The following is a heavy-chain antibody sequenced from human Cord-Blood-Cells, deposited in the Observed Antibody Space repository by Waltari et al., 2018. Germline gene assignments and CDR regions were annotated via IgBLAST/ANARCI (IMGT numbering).Heavy chain of an antibody. V-gene: IGHV3-33*01. D-gene: IGHD6-6*01. J-gene: IGHJ4*02. CDR1: GFTFRSFG. Sequence: QVQLVESGGGVVQPGRSLRLSCAASGFTFRSFGIHWVRQAPGKGLEWVAVIWYDGSNKYYADSVKCRFTISRDNSKNTLYLQMNSLRAEDTAVYYCARDQYSSSSFDYWGQGTLVTVSS. CDR3: ARDQYSSSSFDY. CDR2: IWYDGSNK.